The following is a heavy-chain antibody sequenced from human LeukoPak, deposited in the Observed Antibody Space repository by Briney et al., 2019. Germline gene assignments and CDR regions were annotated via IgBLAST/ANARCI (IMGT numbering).Heavy chain of an antibody. J-gene: IGHJ4*02. CDR1: GFTFSGSA. CDR2: IRSKANSYAT. D-gene: IGHD3-10*01. V-gene: IGHV3-73*01. Sequence: GGSLRLSCAASGFTFSGSAMHWVRQASGKGLEWVGRIRSKANSYATAYAASVKGRFTISRDDSKNTAYLQMNSLKTEDTAVYYCTSLRYGSGSYYKGFDYWGQGTLVTVSS. CDR3: TSLRYGSGSYYKGFDY.